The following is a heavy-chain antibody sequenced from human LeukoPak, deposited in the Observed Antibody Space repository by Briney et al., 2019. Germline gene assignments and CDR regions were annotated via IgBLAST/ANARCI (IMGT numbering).Heavy chain of an antibody. CDR3: ASDSTYYYDSSGYPPDY. CDR2: IISSISYI. D-gene: IGHD3-22*01. CDR1: GFTSSRYS. Sequence: GGSLRLSSAASGFTSSRYSMNWVRQAPGGGREWVSSIISSISYIYYTDSVKGRFSICRDNAKNALYLKMNSLRAEDTAVYYCASDSTYYYDSSGYPPDYWGQGTMVTVSS. V-gene: IGHV3-21*01. J-gene: IGHJ4*02.